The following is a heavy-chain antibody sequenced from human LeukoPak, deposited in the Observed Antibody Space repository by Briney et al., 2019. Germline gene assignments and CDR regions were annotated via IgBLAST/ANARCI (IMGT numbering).Heavy chain of an antibody. CDR2: IIGSGSRT. CDR3: VKDRGNRNYQYFDF. D-gene: IGHD1-7*01. Sequence: PGGSLRLSCATSGFTFSSYMMTWVRQSPGRGLEWVSGIIGSGSRTYYADSVKGRFTISRDNSKKTMYLQMNSLRAEDTAVYHCVKDRGNRNYQYFDFWGQGTLVTVSS. J-gene: IGHJ4*02. V-gene: IGHV3-23*01. CDR1: GFTFSSYM.